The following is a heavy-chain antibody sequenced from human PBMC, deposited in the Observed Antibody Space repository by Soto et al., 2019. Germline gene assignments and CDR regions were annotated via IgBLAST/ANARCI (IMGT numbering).Heavy chain of an antibody. CDR2: IKRDGSER. D-gene: IGHD3-3*01. CDR1: GFTYITFNSYW. V-gene: IGHV3-7*01. Sequence: VQLVESGGGLVQPGGSLRLSCAGTGFTYITFNSYWMSWVRQAPGKGLEWVANIKRDGSERYYVDSVKGRFTISRDNAKNSLFLQMSSLTADDTAVYYCAVHRAYDFWRRGLDVWGQGTTVTVS. J-gene: IGHJ6*02. CDR3: AVHRAYDFWRRGLDV.